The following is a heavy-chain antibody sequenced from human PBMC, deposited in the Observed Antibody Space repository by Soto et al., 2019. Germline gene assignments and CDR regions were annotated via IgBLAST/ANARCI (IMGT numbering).Heavy chain of an antibody. J-gene: IGHJ4*02. CDR2: IYYSGST. Sequence: PSETLSLTCTVSGGSISSYYWSWIRQTPGKGLQYIGYIYYSGSTNYNPSLKSRVTISVDTSKNQFSLKLSSVTAADTAVYYCATSDCSSTSCYYDYWGQGTLITVSS. CDR3: ATSDCSSTSCYYDY. V-gene: IGHV4-59*08. CDR1: GGSISSYY. D-gene: IGHD2-2*01.